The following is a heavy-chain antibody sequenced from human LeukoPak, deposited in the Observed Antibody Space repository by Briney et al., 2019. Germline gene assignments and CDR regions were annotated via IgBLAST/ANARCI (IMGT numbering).Heavy chain of an antibody. D-gene: IGHD6-19*01. CDR1: GFTFSKYW. V-gene: IGHV3-74*01. CDR2: VNTDGTVT. CDR3: ATKQWLAPPPDS. J-gene: IGHJ4*02. Sequence: GGSPRLSCAASGFTFSKYWMLWVRQAPGKGLESVSRVNTDGTVTTYADSVKGRFTVSRDNADNTMFLQMNSVRDEDTAVYYCATKQWLAPPPDSWGQGTPVTVSS.